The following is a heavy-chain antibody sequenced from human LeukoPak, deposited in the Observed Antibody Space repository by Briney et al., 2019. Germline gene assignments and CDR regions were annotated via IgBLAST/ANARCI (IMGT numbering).Heavy chain of an antibody. J-gene: IGHJ4*02. V-gene: IGHV4-34*01. Sequence: SETLSLTCAVYGGSFSGDFWSWIRQSPGKGLEWIGEINHGGSTTYNPSLKSRVTISVDTSKNQFSLKLNSVTAADTAVYYCVREREKQWLFWGQGTLVPVSS. CDR3: VREREKQWLF. D-gene: IGHD6-19*01. CDR2: INHGGST. CDR1: GGSFSGDF.